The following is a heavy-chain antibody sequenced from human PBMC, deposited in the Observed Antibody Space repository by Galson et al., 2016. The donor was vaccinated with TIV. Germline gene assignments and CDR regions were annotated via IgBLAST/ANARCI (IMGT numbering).Heavy chain of an antibody. J-gene: IGHJ3*01. CDR1: GGSIGSHY. D-gene: IGHD3-16*01. CDR3: ARDDTSIRGTNAFDH. Sequence: LSLTCTVSGGSIGSHYWSWIRQPPGKGPEWIAYISASGRSNYNSYLKSRDSISVDTSMSQISLKVTSVGAADTAVYYWARDDTSIRGTNAFDHWGQGTMVTVSS. CDR2: ISASGRS. V-gene: IGHV4-4*09.